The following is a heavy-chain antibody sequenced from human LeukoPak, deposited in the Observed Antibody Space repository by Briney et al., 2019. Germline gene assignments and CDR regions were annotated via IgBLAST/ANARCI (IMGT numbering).Heavy chain of an antibody. Sequence: ASVKVSCKASGGTFSSYAISLVRQAPGQGLEWMGRIIPIFGTANYAQKFQGRVTITTDESTSTAYMELSSLRSEDTAVYYCARETGTTFGSWFDPWGQGTLVTVSS. D-gene: IGHD1-7*01. V-gene: IGHV1-69*05. CDR2: IIPIFGTA. J-gene: IGHJ5*02. CDR3: ARETGTTFGSWFDP. CDR1: GGTFSSYA.